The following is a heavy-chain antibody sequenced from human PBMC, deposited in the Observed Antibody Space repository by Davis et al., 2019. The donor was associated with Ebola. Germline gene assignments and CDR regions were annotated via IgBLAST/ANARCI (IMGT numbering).Heavy chain of an antibody. Sequence: GESLKISCAASGFPFNTKGMHWVRQAPGKGLEWFSYISSSSSTINYADSVKGRFTISRDNAKSTLYLQMNSLTAEDTAVYYCVRTTYGAPEYWGQGTLVTVSS. V-gene: IGHV3-48*01. CDR2: ISSSSSTI. CDR1: GFPFNTKG. D-gene: IGHD4-17*01. CDR3: VRTTYGAPEY. J-gene: IGHJ4*02.